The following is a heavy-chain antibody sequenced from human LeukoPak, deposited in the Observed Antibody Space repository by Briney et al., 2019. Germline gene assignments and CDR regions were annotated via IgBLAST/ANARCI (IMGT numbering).Heavy chain of an antibody. V-gene: IGHV1-2*02. CDR2: INPNSGGT. CDR3: ARAGGVGSGSYWFDP. J-gene: IGHJ5*02. D-gene: IGHD3-10*01. Sequence: GASVKVSCKASGYTFTGYYMHWVRQAPGQGLEWMGWINPNSGGTNYAQKFQGRVTMTRDTSISTAYMELSRLRSDDTAVYYCARAGGVGSGSYWFDPWGQGTLVTVSS. CDR1: GYTFTGYY.